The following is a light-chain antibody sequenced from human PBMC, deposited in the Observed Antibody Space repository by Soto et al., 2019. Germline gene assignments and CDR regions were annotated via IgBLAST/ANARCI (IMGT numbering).Light chain of an antibody. CDR2: EVN. CDR3: KSYAGSNTYV. CDR1: SSNVGSYKL. Sequence: QSALTQPASVSGSPGQSITISCTGTSSNVGSYKLVSWYQQHPGKAPKLMIFEVNKRPSGVPDRFSGSKSGNTASLTVSGLQAADEADYFCKSYAGSNTYVFGSGTKVTVL. V-gene: IGLV2-14*02. J-gene: IGLJ1*01.